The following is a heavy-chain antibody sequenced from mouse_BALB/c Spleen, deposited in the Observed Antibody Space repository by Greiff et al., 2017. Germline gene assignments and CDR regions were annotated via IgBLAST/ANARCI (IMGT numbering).Heavy chain of an antibody. CDR2: IYPGDGDT. V-gene: IGHV1-87*01. CDR1: GYTFTSYW. D-gene: IGHD3-1*01. Sequence: VQVVESGAELARPGASVKLSCKASGYTFTSYWMQWVKQRPGQGLEWIGAIYPGDGDTRYTQKFKGKATLTADKSSSTAYMQLSSLASEDSAVYYCARSGPYAMDYWGQGTSVTVSS. CDR3: ARSGPYAMDY. J-gene: IGHJ4*01.